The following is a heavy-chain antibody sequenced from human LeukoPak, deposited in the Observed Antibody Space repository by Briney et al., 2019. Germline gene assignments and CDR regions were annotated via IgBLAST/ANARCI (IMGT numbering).Heavy chain of an antibody. CDR2: ISSSSSYI. CDR1: GFTFSSYS. CDR3: ARESLVGAFDI. J-gene: IGHJ3*02. V-gene: IGHV3-21*01. D-gene: IGHD2-2*01. Sequence: GGSLRLSYAASGFTFSSYSMNWVRQAPGKGLEWVSSISSSSSYIYYADSVKGRFTISRDNAKNSLYLQMNSLRAEDTAVYYCARESLVGAFDIWGQGTMVTVSS.